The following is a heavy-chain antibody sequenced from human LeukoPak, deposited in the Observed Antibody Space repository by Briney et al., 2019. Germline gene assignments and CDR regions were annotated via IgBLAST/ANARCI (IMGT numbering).Heavy chain of an antibody. D-gene: IGHD3-3*01. J-gene: IGHJ6*03. CDR2: IIPILGIA. CDR3: ARDQVVLRFLDGYYYYMDV. CDR1: GGTFSSYT. Sequence: SVKVSCKASGGTFSSYTISWVRQAPGQGLEWMGRIIPILGIANYAQKFQGRVTITADTSTSTAYMELRSLRSDDTAVYYCARDQVVLRFLDGYYYYMDVWGKGTTVTVSS. V-gene: IGHV1-69*04.